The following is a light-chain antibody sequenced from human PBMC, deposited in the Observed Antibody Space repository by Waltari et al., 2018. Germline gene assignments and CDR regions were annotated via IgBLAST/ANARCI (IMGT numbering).Light chain of an antibody. V-gene: IGLV2-14*03. Sequence: QSALTQPASVSGSPGQSITISCTGIGGAIATSDFVSWYQHHPDRAPQVIIYDVTNRPSGISARFSASKSADTASLTISGLQTEDDGDYYCASQTPDGVVLFGGGTRVTVL. J-gene: IGLJ3*02. CDR1: GGAIATSDF. CDR3: ASQTPDGVVL. CDR2: DVT.